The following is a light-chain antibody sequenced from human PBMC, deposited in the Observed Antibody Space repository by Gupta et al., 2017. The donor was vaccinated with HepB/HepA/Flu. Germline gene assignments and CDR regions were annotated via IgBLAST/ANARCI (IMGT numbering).Light chain of an antibody. CDR1: SSDVGGYTY. CDR2: DVS. V-gene: IGLV2-14*01. J-gene: IGLJ1*01. CDR3: SSYTSSSTPGV. Sequence: QSALTQPASVSRSPGQSITISCTGTSSDVGGYTYVSWYQQHPGKAPKLMIYDVSNRPSGVSNRFSGSKSGNTASLTISGLQAEDEADYYCSSYTSSSTPGVFGTGTKVTVL.